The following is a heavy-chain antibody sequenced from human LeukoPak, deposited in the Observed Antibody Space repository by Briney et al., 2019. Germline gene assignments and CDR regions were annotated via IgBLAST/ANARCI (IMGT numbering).Heavy chain of an antibody. CDR3: ARVCLSGSSCFDY. D-gene: IGHD2-15*01. V-gene: IGHV4-59*01. J-gene: IGHJ4*02. CDR2: IYYSGST. CDR1: GGSISSYY. Sequence: SETLSLTCTVSGGSISSYYWSWIRHPPGKGLEWIGYIYYSGSTNYNPSLKSRVTISVDTSKNQFSLKLSSVTAADTAVYYCARVCLSGSSCFDYWGQGTLVTVSS.